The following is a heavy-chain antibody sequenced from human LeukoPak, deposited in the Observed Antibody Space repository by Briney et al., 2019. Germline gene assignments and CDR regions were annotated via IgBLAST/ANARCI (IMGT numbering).Heavy chain of an antibody. CDR3: ARDVPNGFFDY. J-gene: IGHJ4*02. Sequence: GGSLRLSCATSGFTFNTYWMTWVRQAPGKGLEWLINIKEDSSDQSYVDSVKGRFTISRDNANNLLYLQMNSLRPEDTGVYYCARDVPNGFFDYWGQGTLVTVSS. V-gene: IGHV3-7*01. D-gene: IGHD2-8*01. CDR1: GFTFNTYW. CDR2: IKEDSSDQ.